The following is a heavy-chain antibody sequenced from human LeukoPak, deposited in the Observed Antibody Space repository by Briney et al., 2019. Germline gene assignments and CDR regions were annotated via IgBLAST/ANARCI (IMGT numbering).Heavy chain of an antibody. D-gene: IGHD2-15*01. CDR2: ISGSGDGT. V-gene: IGHV3-23*01. CDR1: GFTFSSYA. CDR3: AKSPSCSGGSCYWFDP. J-gene: IGHJ5*02. Sequence: PGGSLRLSCAAPGFTFSSYAMSWVRQAPRNVLDRVSAISGSGDGTYYADSVKGRFTISRDNSKNTLYLQMNSLRAEDTAVYYCAKSPSCSGGSCYWFDPWGQGTLVTVSS.